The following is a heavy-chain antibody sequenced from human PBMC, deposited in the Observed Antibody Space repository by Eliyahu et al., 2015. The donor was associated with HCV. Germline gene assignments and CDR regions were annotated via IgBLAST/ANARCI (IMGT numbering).Heavy chain of an antibody. CDR3: ARVFGSRRDGYTQAYFQH. D-gene: IGHD5-24*01. J-gene: IGHJ1*01. CDR2: INHSGST. V-gene: IGHV4-34*01. Sequence: QVQLQQWGAGLLKPSETLSLTCAVYGGSFSGYYWSWIRQPPGKGLEWIGEINHSGSTNYNPSLKSRVTISVDTSKNQFSLKLSSVTAADTAVYYCARVFGSRRDGYTQAYFQHWGQGTLVTVSS. CDR1: GGSFSGYY.